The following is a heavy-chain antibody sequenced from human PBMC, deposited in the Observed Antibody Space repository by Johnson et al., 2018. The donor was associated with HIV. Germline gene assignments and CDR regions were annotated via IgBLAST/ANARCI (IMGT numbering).Heavy chain of an antibody. V-gene: IGHV3-66*01. Sequence: EVQLVESGGGLVQPGGSLTLSCGASGFSVSNTYMNWVRQAPGKGLEWVSVIYSGGSTYYADSVRDRFTISRDNSRNTLYLQMRNLRVDDTGIYYCARDGESQKLPLGDAFDVWGQGTLVTVSS. CDR2: IYSGGST. CDR3: ARDGESQKLPLGDAFDV. J-gene: IGHJ3*01. CDR1: GFSVSNTY. D-gene: IGHD7-27*01.